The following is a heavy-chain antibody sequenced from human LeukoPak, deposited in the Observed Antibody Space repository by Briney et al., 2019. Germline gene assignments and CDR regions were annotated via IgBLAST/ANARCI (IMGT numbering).Heavy chain of an antibody. J-gene: IGHJ4*02. V-gene: IGHV4-59*12. CDR3: ARTGINFDY. CDR1: GGSISSYY. D-gene: IGHD1-14*01. Sequence: SETLSLTCTVSGGSISSYYWSWIRQPPGKGLEWIGYIYYIGSTNYNPSLKSRVTISVDRSKNQFSLKLSSVTAADTAVYYCARTGINFDYWGQGTLVTVSS. CDR2: IYYIGST.